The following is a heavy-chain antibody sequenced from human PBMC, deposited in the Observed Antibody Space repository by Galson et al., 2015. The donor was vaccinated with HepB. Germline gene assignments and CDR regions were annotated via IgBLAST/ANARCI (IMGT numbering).Heavy chain of an antibody. CDR3: ARGRKANYYGSGSYYNVNDY. V-gene: IGHV4-34*01. CDR2: INHSGST. Sequence: SETLSLTCAVYGGSFSGYYWSWIRQPPGKGLEWIGEINHSGSTNYNPSLKSRVTISVDTSKNQFSLKLSSVTAADTAVYYCARGRKANYYGSGSYYNVNDYWGQGTLVTVSS. D-gene: IGHD3-10*01. CDR1: GGSFSGYY. J-gene: IGHJ4*02.